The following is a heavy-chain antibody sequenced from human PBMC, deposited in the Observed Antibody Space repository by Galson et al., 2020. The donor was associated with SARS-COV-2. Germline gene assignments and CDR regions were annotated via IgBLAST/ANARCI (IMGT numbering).Heavy chain of an antibody. CDR2: ISYSGDTI. Sequence: NSGGSLRLSCAASGFTLGDNCMSWIRQAPGKGLEWVSCISYSGDTIYYTDSVKGRFTISRDNAKNTLYLQMNSLKGEDTAVYYCARGSSSRILFDVYDYYYMDVWGEGTTVIVSS. CDR3: ARGSSSRILFDVYDYYYMDV. CDR1: GFTLGDNC. V-gene: IGHV3-11*01. J-gene: IGHJ6*03. D-gene: IGHD2-15*01.